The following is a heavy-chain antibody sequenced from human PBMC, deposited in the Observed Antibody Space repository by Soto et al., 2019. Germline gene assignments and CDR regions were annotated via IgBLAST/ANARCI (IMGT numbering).Heavy chain of an antibody. J-gene: IGHJ4*02. CDR2: IYYSGST. CDR1: GGSISSVGYY. V-gene: IGHV4-31*02. Sequence: SETLSLTCTVSGGSISSVGYYWSWIRQHPGKGLEWIGYIYYSGSTYYNPSLKSRVTISVDTSKNQFSLKLSSVTAADTAVYYCARGESLPEYYFDYWGQGTLVTVSS. CDR3: ARGESLPEYYFDY.